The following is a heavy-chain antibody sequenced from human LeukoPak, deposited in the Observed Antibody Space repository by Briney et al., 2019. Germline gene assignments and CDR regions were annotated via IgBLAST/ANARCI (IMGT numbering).Heavy chain of an antibody. V-gene: IGHV3-30*02. J-gene: IGHJ3*02. D-gene: IGHD5-24*01. CDR3: AREGDGYNSPYDAFDI. Sequence: GGSLRLSCAASGFIFSSYGMHWVRQAPDKGLEWVAFIRYDGSRKYYADSVKGRFTISRDNSKNTLYLQMNSLRAEDTAVYYCAREGDGYNSPYDAFDIWGQGTMVTVSS. CDR2: IRYDGSRK. CDR1: GFIFSSYG.